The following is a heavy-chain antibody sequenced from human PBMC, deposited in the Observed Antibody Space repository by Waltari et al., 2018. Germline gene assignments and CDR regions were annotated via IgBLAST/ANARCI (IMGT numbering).Heavy chain of an antibody. CDR3: ARHWKRNGYRFDP. Sequence: QLQLQESGPGLMKPSETLSLTCTVSGGSISRSSYYWGWIRQSPGKGLEWIASIYYTGTTDYNPTLESRVTISVDTSKNQFSLRLSSVTAADTAVYYCARHWKRNGYRFDPWGQGTLVTVSS. V-gene: IGHV4-39*01. J-gene: IGHJ5*02. CDR1: GGSISRSSYY. D-gene: IGHD5-12*01. CDR2: IYYTGTT.